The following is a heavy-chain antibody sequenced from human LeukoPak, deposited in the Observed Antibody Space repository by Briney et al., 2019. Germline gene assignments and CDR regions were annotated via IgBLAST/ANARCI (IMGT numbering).Heavy chain of an antibody. CDR1: GFTFDDYT. CDR2: ISWDGGST. D-gene: IGHD3-16*01. CDR3: AKVFYGDAFDI. J-gene: IGHJ3*02. V-gene: IGHV3-43*01. Sequence: GGSLRLSCAASGFTFDDYTMHWVRQAPGKGLEWVSLISWDGGSTYYADSVKGRFTISRDNSKNSLYLQVNSLRTEDTALYYCAKVFYGDAFDIWGQGTMVTVSS.